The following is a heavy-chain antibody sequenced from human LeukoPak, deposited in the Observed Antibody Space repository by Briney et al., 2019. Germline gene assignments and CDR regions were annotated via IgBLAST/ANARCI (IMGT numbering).Heavy chain of an antibody. V-gene: IGHV4-34*01. Sequence: SETLSLTCTVSSGSISTYYWSWIRQSPGKGLEWIGEINQIGNTNYIPSLKSRLTISIDTSNNQFSLNLTSVTAADTGVYYCARIRRPLRGYFDHWGQGTLVT. CDR1: SGSISTYY. CDR2: INQIGNT. CDR3: ARIRRPLRGYFDH. J-gene: IGHJ4*02. D-gene: IGHD3-16*01.